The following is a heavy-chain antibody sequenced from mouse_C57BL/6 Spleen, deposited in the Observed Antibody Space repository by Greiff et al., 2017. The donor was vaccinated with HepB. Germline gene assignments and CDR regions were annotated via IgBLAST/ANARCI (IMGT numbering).Heavy chain of an antibody. J-gene: IGHJ4*01. Sequence: QVQLQQPGAELVMPGASVKLSCKASGYTFTSYWMHWVKQRPGQGLEWIGEIDPSDSYTNYNQKFKGKSTLTVDKSSSTAYMQLSSLTSEDSAVYYCARGGTTVVAYYAMDYWGQGTSVTVSS. CDR1: GYTFTSYW. CDR2: IDPSDSYT. CDR3: ARGGTTVVAYYAMDY. D-gene: IGHD1-1*01. V-gene: IGHV1-69*01.